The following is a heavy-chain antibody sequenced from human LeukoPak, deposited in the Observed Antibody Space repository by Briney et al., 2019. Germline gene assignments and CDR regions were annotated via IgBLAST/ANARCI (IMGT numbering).Heavy chain of an antibody. CDR3: ARDGLLRDY. V-gene: IGHV4-39*07. J-gene: IGHJ4*02. CDR2: IYYSGNT. Sequence: SETLSLTCTVSGGSISSTNYYWGWIRQPPGKGLEWIGSIYYSGNTYYNPSLKSRVTMSVDTSKNQFSLRLTSVTAADTAVYYCARDGLLRDYWGQGTLVTVSS. CDR1: GGSISSTNYY.